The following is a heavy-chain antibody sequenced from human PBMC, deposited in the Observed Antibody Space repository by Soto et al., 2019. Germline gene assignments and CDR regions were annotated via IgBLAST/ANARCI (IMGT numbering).Heavy chain of an antibody. D-gene: IGHD2-15*01. CDR2: VNSNGNAI. J-gene: IGHJ6*03. CDR1: GFTFSDYY. V-gene: IGHV3-11*01. Sequence: VQLEESGGGLVKPGGSLRLSCAASGFTFSDYYMTWIRQAPGKGLEWVSFVNSNGNAIYYAEYVKGRFTISRDNAKNXXXXXXXXXXXXXXXXXXXXXXXXXGSXNFNIYYYXXXXXVWGKGTTV. CDR3: XXXXXXGSXNFNIYYYXXXXXV.